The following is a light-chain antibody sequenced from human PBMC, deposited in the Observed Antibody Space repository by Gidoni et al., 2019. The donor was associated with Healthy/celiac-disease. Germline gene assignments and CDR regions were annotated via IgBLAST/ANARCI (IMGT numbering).Light chain of an antibody. J-gene: IGLJ3*02. CDR3: QVWDSSRRV. CDR1: NIGSKS. CDR2: DDS. Sequence: SYVLTQPPSVSVAPGQTARITCGGNNIGSKSVHWYQQKPGQAPVLDVYDDSDRPSGIPERFSGSNSGNTATLTISRVEAGDEADYYCQVWDSSRRVFGGGTKLTVL. V-gene: IGLV3-21*02.